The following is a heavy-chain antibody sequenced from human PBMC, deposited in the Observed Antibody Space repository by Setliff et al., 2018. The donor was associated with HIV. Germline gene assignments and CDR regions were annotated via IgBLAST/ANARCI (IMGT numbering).Heavy chain of an antibody. CDR3: VKHVDSDFSGDPDWFDP. Sequence: SETLSLTCTVSGDSVSTRNSFWGWIRQPPGKGLEWIGSFSYNGGRRYTPSLKSRVTISADRSKNQFSLNLNSVTAADTAVYYCVKHVDSDFSGDPDWFDPWGQGIPVTVSS. CDR2: FSYNGGR. J-gene: IGHJ5*02. V-gene: IGHV4-39*01. CDR1: GDSVSTRNSF. D-gene: IGHD2-15*01.